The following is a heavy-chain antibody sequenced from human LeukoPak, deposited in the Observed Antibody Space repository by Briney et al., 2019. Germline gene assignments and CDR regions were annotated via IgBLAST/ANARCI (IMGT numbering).Heavy chain of an antibody. V-gene: IGHV3-48*03. CDR2: ISSSGSTI. Sequence: GGSLRLSCAASGFTFSNYEMNWVRQAPGKGLEWVSYISSSGSTIYYADSVKGRFTISRDNAKNSLYLQMNSLRAEDTAVYYCARSHKRSPYYYYGMDVWGKGTTVTVSS. CDR1: GFTFSNYE. J-gene: IGHJ6*04. D-gene: IGHD3-10*01. CDR3: ARSHKRSPYYYYGMDV.